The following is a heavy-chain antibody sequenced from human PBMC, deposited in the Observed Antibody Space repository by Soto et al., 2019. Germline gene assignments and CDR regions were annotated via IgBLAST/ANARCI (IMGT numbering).Heavy chain of an antibody. CDR2: VSFDGSNK. CDR1: GFTFSTHA. D-gene: IGHD6-13*01. V-gene: IGHV3-30-3*01. J-gene: IGHJ4*02. CDR3: AIDQTGITTAGGGRIDH. Sequence: QVQLVESGGGVVQPGRSLRLSCAASGFTFSTHAMHWVRQAPGKGLECVAIVSFDGSNKYYADSVKGRFTISRDNSKNTLYLHMSGLTPEDTAVYYCAIDQTGITTAGGGRIDHWGQGTLVTVSS.